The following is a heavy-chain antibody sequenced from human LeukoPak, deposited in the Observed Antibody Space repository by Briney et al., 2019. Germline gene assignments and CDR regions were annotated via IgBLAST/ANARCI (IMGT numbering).Heavy chain of an antibody. CDR1: GFSFSTYV. D-gene: IGHD3-22*01. Sequence: GGSLRLSCAASGFSFSTYVMSWVRQAPGKVLEWFSVISGSGGTTYYADSVKGRFTISRDNSKNTLYLQMNSLRAEDTAVYYCAKGIRDSSDYCPFDYWGQGTLVTVSS. CDR2: ISGSGGTT. J-gene: IGHJ4*02. V-gene: IGHV3-23*01. CDR3: AKGIRDSSDYCPFDY.